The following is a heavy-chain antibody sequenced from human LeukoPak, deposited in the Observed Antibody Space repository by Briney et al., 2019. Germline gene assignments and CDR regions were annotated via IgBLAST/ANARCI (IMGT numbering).Heavy chain of an antibody. D-gene: IGHD3-10*01. V-gene: IGHV4-59*12. CDR1: GGSISSYH. CDR2: VYHNGST. Sequence: SETLSLTCTVSGGSISSYHWHWIRQPPGKGLEWIGSVYHNGSTNYNPSLKSRVTISVDTSKNQFSLKLSSVTAADTAVYYCARDRRRITMVRGVIMADYYGMDVWGQGTTVTVSS. J-gene: IGHJ6*02. CDR3: ARDRRRITMVRGVIMADYYGMDV.